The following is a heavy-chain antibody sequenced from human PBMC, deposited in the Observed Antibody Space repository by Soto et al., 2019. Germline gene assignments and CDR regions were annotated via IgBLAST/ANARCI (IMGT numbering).Heavy chain of an antibody. J-gene: IGHJ4*02. CDR2: IYYSGST. D-gene: IGHD3-9*01. V-gene: IGHV4-59*08. Sequence: ASETLSLTCTVSGGSISSYYWTWIRQPPGKGLEWIGYIYYSGSTNYNPSLKSRVTISVATSKTQFSLKLSSVTAADTAVYYCARLDYDILTGYPSYFDYWGQGTLVTVSS. CDR1: GGSISSYY. CDR3: ARLDYDILTGYPSYFDY.